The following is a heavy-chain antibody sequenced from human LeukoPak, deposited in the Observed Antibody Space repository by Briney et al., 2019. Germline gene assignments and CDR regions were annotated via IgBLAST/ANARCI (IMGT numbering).Heavy chain of an antibody. D-gene: IGHD3-3*01. CDR3: ARRRSITIFGVEKDWFDP. J-gene: IGHJ5*02. Sequence: SETLSLTCTVSGGSISSYYWSWIRQPPGKGLEWIGSIYYSGSPYYNPSLKSRVTISVDTSKNQFSLKLSSVTAADTAVYYCARRRSITIFGVEKDWFDPWGQGTLVTVSS. CDR2: IYYSGSP. V-gene: IGHV4-59*12. CDR1: GGSISSYY.